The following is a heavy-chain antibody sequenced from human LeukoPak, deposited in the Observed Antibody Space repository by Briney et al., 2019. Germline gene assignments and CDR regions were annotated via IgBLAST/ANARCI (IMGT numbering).Heavy chain of an antibody. CDR1: GGSISSGGYY. V-gene: IGHV4-31*03. CDR2: IYYSGST. Sequence: PSETLSLTCTVSGGSISSGGYYWSWIRQHPGKGLEWIGYIYYSGSTYYNPSLKSRVTISVDTSKNQFFLKLSSVTAADTAVYYCARDGYSSSASWWYFDLWGRGTLVTVSS. J-gene: IGHJ2*01. D-gene: IGHD6-6*01. CDR3: ARDGYSSSASWWYFDL.